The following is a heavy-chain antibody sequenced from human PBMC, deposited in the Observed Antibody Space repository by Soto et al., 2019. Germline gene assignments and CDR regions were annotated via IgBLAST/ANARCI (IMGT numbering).Heavy chain of an antibody. J-gene: IGHJ4*02. CDR1: GGSMSSGGYF. CDR2: IYHSGST. D-gene: IGHD2-2*01. CDR3: ASLSTSVSNRPGSANY. V-gene: IGHV4-30-2*01. Sequence: SETLSLTCAVSGGSMSSGGYFRSWIRPPPGKGLEWIGYIYHSGSTYYNPSLKSRVTISVDRSKNQFSLKLSSVTAADTAVYYCASLSTSVSNRPGSANYWGQGTLVTVSS.